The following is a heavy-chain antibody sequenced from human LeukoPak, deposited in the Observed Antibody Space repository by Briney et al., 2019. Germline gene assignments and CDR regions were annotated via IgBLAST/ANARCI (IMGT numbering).Heavy chain of an antibody. CDR2: IYYSGST. V-gene: IGHV4-59*01. CDR3: ARGLMATINYFDY. D-gene: IGHD5-24*01. Sequence: TSETLSLTCTVSGGSISSYYWSWLRQPPGKGLEWIGYIYYSGSTNYNPSLKSRVTISVETSKNQFSLKLSSVTAADTAVYYCARGLMATINYFDYWGQGTLVTVSS. J-gene: IGHJ4*02. CDR1: GGSISSYY.